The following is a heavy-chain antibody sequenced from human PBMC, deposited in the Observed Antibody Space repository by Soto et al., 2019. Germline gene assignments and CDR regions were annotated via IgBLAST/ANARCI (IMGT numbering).Heavy chain of an antibody. Sequence: GGSLRLSCAASGFTFSTYAMTWVRQVPGKGLEWVSAIRGSGASTYYADSVKGRFTISRDNSKNTLFLQMNSLRVEDTALYYCANDYYYYSSGYASPDYWGRGTLVTVSS. J-gene: IGHJ4*02. CDR3: ANDYYYYSSGYASPDY. V-gene: IGHV3-23*01. D-gene: IGHD3-22*01. CDR1: GFTFSTYA. CDR2: IRGSGAST.